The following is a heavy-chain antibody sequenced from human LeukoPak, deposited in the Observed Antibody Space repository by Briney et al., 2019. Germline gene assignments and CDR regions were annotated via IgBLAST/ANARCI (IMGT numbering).Heavy chain of an antibody. J-gene: IGHJ6*04. CDR3: AKHPAAMDGGYYYYYGMDA. CDR1: GFTFSSYA. V-gene: IGHV3-23*01. CDR2: ISGSGGST. D-gene: IGHD2-2*01. Sequence: GGSLRLSCAASGFTFSSYAMSWVRQAPGQGLEWVSAISGSGGSTYYADSVKGRFTVSRDNSKNTLYLQMNSLRAEDTAVYYCAKHPAAMDGGYYYYYGMDAWGKGTTVTVSS.